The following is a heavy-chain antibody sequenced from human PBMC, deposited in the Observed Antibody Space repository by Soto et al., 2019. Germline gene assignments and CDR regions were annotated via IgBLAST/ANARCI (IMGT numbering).Heavy chain of an antibody. Sequence: QITLKESGPTLVKTTQTLTLSCTFSGFSLSTSGVGVGWIRPPPGKALEWLALIYWDDDKRYRPSLKIRLTITNDTSKNQVVLTMTKIDPVYTATYYCAHSVQNPYYYDSGWYFDLWGRGTQVTVSS. CDR3: AHSVQNPYYYDSGWYFDL. CDR1: GFSLSTSGVG. J-gene: IGHJ2*01. CDR2: IYWDDDK. V-gene: IGHV2-5*02. D-gene: IGHD3-22*01.